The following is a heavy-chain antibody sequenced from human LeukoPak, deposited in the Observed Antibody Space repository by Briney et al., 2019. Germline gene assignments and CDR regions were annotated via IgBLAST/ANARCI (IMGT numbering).Heavy chain of an antibody. V-gene: IGHV3-33*01. J-gene: IGHJ5*02. D-gene: IGHD1-26*01. CDR3: ARDPSPYSGSYYRA. CDR2: IWYDGSNK. CDR1: GFTFSSYG. Sequence: QPGRSLTLSCAASGFTFSSYGMHWVRQAPGKGLEWVAVIWYDGSNKYYADSVKGRFTISRDNSKNTLYLQMNSLRAEDTAVYYCARDPSPYSGSYYRAWGEGTLVTVSS.